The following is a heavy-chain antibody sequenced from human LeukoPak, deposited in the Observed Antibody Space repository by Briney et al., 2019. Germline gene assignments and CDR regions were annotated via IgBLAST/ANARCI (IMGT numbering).Heavy chain of an antibody. CDR2: IYSDGST. Sequence: GGSLKLSCAASGFIVNSNYMNWVRQAPGKGLEWVSLIYSDGSTYYADSVKGRFIISRDNPKNSLDLQMNSLRAEDTAVYHCARGVTVRGGPFDVWGQGTMVIVSS. D-gene: IGHD3-22*01. V-gene: IGHV3-53*01. CDR1: GFIVNSNY. CDR3: ARGVTVRGGPFDV. J-gene: IGHJ3*01.